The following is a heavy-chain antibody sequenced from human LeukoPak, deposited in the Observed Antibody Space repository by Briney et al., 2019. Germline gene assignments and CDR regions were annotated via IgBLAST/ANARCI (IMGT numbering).Heavy chain of an antibody. J-gene: IGHJ4*02. Sequence: SETLSLTCAVYGGSFSGYYWSWIRQPPGKGLEWIGEINHSGSTNYNPSLKSRVTISVDTSKNQFSLKLSSVTAADTAVYYCARVMGDYYDSSGYPGQKYYFDYWGQGTLVTVSS. CDR1: GGSFSGYY. CDR2: INHSGST. D-gene: IGHD3-22*01. V-gene: IGHV4-34*01. CDR3: ARVMGDYYDSSGYPGQKYYFDY.